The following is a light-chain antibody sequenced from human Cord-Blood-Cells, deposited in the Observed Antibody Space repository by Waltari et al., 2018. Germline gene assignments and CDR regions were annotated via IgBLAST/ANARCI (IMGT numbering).Light chain of an antibody. CDR3: QQYDNLPFT. V-gene: IGKV1-33*01. Sequence: DIQMTQSPSSLSASVGDRVTITCQASQDISNYLNWYQQKPGKAPKLLIYDASNLETGVPSRFSGSGSGTDFTFTISSLQPEDIATYYCQQYDNLPFTFGPATKVDI. CDR1: QDISNY. CDR2: DAS. J-gene: IGKJ3*01.